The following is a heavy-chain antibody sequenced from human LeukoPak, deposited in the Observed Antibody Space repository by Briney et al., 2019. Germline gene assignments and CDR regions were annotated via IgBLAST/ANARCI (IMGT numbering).Heavy chain of an antibody. CDR1: GGSISSSNW. V-gene: IGHV4-4*02. D-gene: IGHD6-13*01. CDR2: IYHSGST. J-gene: IGHJ4*02. CDR3: ARQGDSSWLNKFDY. Sequence: TPSETLSLTCAVSGGSISSSNWWSWVRQPPGKGLEWIGEIYHSGSTNYNPSLKSRVTISVDKSKNQFSLRLSSVTAADTAVYYCARQGDSSWLNKFDYWGQGTLVTVSS.